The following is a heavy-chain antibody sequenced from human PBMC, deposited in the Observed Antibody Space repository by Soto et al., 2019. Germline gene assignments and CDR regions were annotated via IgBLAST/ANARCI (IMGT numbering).Heavy chain of an antibody. V-gene: IGHV4-59*08. CDR2: IYYSGST. CDR1: GGSISSYY. CDR3: ARHVRAINIVVVPAASDMDV. Sequence: QVQLQESGPGLVKPSETLSLTCTVSGGSISSYYWSWIRQPPGKGLEWIGYIYYSGSTNYNPSLKRRVTISVDTSKNQFSLKLSSVTAADTAVYYCARHVRAINIVVVPAASDMDVWGKGTTVTVSS. D-gene: IGHD2-2*01. J-gene: IGHJ6*03.